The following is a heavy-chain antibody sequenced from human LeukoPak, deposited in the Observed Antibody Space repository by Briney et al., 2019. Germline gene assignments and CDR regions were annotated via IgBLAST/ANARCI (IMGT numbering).Heavy chain of an antibody. CDR3: ARLVHYYDSSGYYFTYYFDY. V-gene: IGHV5-51*01. D-gene: IGHD3-22*01. CDR2: IYPGDSDT. CDR1: GYSFTNYW. J-gene: IGHJ4*02. Sequence: GESLKISCKGSGYSFTNYWIGWVRQMPGKGLEWMGIIYPGDSDTRYSPSFQGQVTISADKSISTAYLQWSSLKASDTAMYYCARLVHYYDSSGYYFTYYFDYWGQGTLVTVSS.